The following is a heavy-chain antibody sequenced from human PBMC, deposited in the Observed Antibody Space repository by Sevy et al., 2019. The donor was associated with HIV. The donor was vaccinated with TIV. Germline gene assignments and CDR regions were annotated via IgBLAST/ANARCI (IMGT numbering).Heavy chain of an antibody. J-gene: IGHJ4*02. CDR2: IRSRANIYAT. D-gene: IGHD2-21*01. CDR1: GFTLTRST. Sequence: GGSLRLSCLASGFTLTRSTIHWVRQASGKGLEWVGRIRSRANIYATTYGASVKGRFTISRDDSKNTAYLQMNSLRTEDTAVYYCTRPDTSNSVGDCNDFFDYWGQGTLVTVSS. CDR3: TRPDTSNSVGDCNDFFDY. V-gene: IGHV3-73*01.